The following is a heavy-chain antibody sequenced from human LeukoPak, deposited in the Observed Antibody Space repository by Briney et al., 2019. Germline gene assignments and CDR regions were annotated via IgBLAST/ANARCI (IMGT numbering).Heavy chain of an antibody. V-gene: IGHV3-30*02. CDR1: GFTFSDYG. Sequence: PGGSLRLSCAASGFTFSDYGMHWVRQAPGKGLEWVAFIRYDGSNVNYADSVKGRFTISRDNSKNTLYLQMNSLRAEDTAVYYCAKSVPAIRGEIDYWGQGTLVTVSS. J-gene: IGHJ4*02. CDR3: AKSVPAIRGEIDY. CDR2: IRYDGSNV. D-gene: IGHD3-10*01.